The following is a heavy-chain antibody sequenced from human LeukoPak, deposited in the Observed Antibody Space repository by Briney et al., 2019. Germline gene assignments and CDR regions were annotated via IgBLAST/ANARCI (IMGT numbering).Heavy chain of an antibody. CDR2: LNADDGDT. J-gene: IGHJ6*02. V-gene: IGHV1-3*01. Sequence: ASVKVSCKASGYTFTNYAVHWVRQDPGQRLEWMGMLNADDGDTKHSQKFQGRVTITRDTSANTAYMELSSLRSEDTAVYYCARTTPVRGIGGYYGMDVWGQGTTVTVSS. CDR3: ARTTPVRGIGGYYGMDV. D-gene: IGHD3-10*01. CDR1: GYTFTNYA.